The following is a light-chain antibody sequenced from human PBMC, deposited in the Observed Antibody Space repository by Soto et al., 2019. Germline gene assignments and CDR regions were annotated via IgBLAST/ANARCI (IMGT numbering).Light chain of an antibody. V-gene: IGLV2-14*01. CDR2: GVT. CDR3: FSHRGGDSHV. Sequence: QSALTQPAYVSGSPGQSITISCTGTSSDVGGYNYVSWYQQYPGKAPKLMIYGVTNRPSGVSNRFSGSKTGNTASLIISGLQAEDEAYYYCFSHRGGDSHVFGTGTKVTVL. J-gene: IGLJ1*01. CDR1: SSDVGGYNY.